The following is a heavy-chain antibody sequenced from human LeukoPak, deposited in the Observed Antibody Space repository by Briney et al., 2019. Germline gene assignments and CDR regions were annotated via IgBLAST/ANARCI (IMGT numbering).Heavy chain of an antibody. CDR3: ARDLQEGGSGHISPFDY. Sequence: GASVTVSCKASGYTFTSYAMNWVRQAPGQGLEWMGWINTNTGNPTYAQGFTGRFVFSLDTSVSTAYLQISSLKAEDTAVYYCARDLQEGGSGHISPFDYWGQGTLVTVSS. CDR1: GYTFTSYA. D-gene: IGHD2-15*01. J-gene: IGHJ4*02. CDR2: INTNTGNP. V-gene: IGHV7-4-1*02.